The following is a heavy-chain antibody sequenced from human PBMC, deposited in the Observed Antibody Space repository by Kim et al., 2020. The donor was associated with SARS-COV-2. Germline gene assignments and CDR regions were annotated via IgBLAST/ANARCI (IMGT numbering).Heavy chain of an antibody. Sequence: SETLSLTCSVSGGYVSTYYWSWIRQPPGKGLEWIAYMYHRGGTNSNPSLKSRVTISLDTAKNQVSLKLSSVTAADTAVYYCARGRNYNSSPFDYWGQGIL. CDR1: GGYVSTYY. CDR2: MYHRGGT. V-gene: IGHV4-59*02. D-gene: IGHD6-13*01. CDR3: ARGRNYNSSPFDY. J-gene: IGHJ4*02.